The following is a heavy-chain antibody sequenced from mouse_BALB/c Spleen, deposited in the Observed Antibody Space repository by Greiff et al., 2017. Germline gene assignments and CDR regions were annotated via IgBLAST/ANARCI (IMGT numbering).Heavy chain of an antibody. CDR1: GFSLTGYG. Sequence: VMLVESGPGLVAPSQSLSITCTVSGFSLTGYGVNWVRQPPGKGLEWLGMIWGDGSTDYNSALKSRLSISKDNSKGQVFLKMNSLQTDDTARYYCARDRSGTKASYAMDYWGQGTSVTVSS. CDR2: IWGDGST. J-gene: IGHJ4*01. V-gene: IGHV2-6-7*01. D-gene: IGHD1-3*01. CDR3: ARDRSGTKASYAMDY.